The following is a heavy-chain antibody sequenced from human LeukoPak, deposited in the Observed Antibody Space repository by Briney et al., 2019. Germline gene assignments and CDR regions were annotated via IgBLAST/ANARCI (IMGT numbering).Heavy chain of an antibody. CDR3: ARRTTFYDSSGYYTDAFDI. CDR1: GYSFTSYW. CDR2: IYPGDSDT. D-gene: IGHD3-22*01. J-gene: IGHJ3*02. V-gene: IGHV5-51*01. Sequence: GESLKISCKGSGYSFTSYWIGWVRQMPGKGLEWMGIIYPGDSDTRYSPSSQGQVTISADKSISTAYLQWSSLKASDTAMYYCARRTTFYDSSGYYTDAFDIWGQGTMVTVSS.